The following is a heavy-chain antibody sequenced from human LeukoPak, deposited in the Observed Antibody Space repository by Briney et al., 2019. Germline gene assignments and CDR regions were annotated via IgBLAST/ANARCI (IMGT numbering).Heavy chain of an antibody. Sequence: SETLSLTCTVSGGSINTYYGSWIRQPPGKGLEWIGFVYYSGRTSYNPSLKSRGTISVDTSKRPFSLRLSSVTAADTALYYCARLGLGDEACWFDPWGQGTLVTVSS. J-gene: IGHJ5*02. CDR3: ARLGLGDEACWFDP. V-gene: IGHV4-59*01. CDR1: GGSINTYY. CDR2: VYYSGRT. D-gene: IGHD3-10*01.